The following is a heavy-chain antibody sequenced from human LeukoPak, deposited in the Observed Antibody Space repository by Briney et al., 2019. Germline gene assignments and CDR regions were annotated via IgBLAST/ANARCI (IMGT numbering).Heavy chain of an antibody. CDR2: MSHDGSNK. CDR1: GFTVSSNY. J-gene: IGHJ4*02. V-gene: IGHV3-30*18. Sequence: GGSLRLSCAASGFTVSSNYMIWDRQAPGKGLEWVAVMSHDGSNKYYADSVKGRFTISRDNSKDTLYLQMNSLRPEDTAVYYCAKGYCSGGSCYWGDYWGQGTLVTVSS. D-gene: IGHD2-15*01. CDR3: AKGYCSGGSCYWGDY.